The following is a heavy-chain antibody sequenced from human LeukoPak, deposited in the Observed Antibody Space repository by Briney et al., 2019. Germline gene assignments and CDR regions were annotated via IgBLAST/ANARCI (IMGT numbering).Heavy chain of an antibody. CDR1: GYTFTSCG. CDR2: ISAYNGNT. CDR3: ARDTQLDRRDYVAGGNLAY. D-gene: IGHD1-1*01. V-gene: IGHV1-18*01. J-gene: IGHJ4*02. Sequence: DTLKLSCNASGYTFTSCGNSWGRQAPPPGLEWMGWISAYNGNTNYDQKLQGRVTMTTDTSTNTAYMQLRSLRSDDTAVYYWARDTQLDRRDYVAGGNLAYWGQGTLVTVSS.